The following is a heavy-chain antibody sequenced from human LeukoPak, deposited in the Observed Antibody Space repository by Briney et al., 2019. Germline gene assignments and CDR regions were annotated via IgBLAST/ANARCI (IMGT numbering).Heavy chain of an antibody. J-gene: IGHJ6*02. CDR1: GFTFSSYA. CDR2: ISYDGSNK. V-gene: IGHV3-30*04. CDR3: ARYRVQLWLWGYYYYGMDV. D-gene: IGHD5-18*01. Sequence: GRSLRLSCAASGFTFSSYAMHWVRQAPGKGLEWVAVISYDGSNKYYADSVKGRFTISRDNSKNTLYLQMNSLRAEDTAVYYCARYRVQLWLWGYYYYGMDVWGQGTTVTVSS.